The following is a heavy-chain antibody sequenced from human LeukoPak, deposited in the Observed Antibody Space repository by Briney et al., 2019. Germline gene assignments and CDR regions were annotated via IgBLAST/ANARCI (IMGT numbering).Heavy chain of an antibody. D-gene: IGHD1-14*01. CDR2: IYYSGST. J-gene: IGHJ4*02. CDR1: GVSISSGTYY. V-gene: IGHV4-39*07. CDR3: AREGGFYHPLDY. Sequence: SETLSLTCIVSGVSISSGTYYWGWIRQPPGKGLEWIGSIYYSGSTYYNPSLKSRVTISVDTSKNQFSLKLSSVTAADTAVYYCAREGGFYHPLDYSGQGTLVTVSS.